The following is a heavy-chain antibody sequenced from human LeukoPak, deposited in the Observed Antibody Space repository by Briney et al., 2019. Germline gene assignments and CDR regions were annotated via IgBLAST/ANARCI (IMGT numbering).Heavy chain of an antibody. V-gene: IGHV3-23*01. CDR1: GFTFSSYG. CDR2: ISGSGGST. J-gene: IGHJ4*02. D-gene: IGHD3-22*01. Sequence: GGSLRLSCAASGFTFSSYGMSWVRQAPGKGLEWVSAISGSGGSTYYADSVKGRFTISRDNSKNTLYLQMNSLRAEDTAVYYCAKDTDPGRSGYLNYYFDYWGRGTLVTVSS. CDR3: AKDTDPGRSGYLNYYFDY.